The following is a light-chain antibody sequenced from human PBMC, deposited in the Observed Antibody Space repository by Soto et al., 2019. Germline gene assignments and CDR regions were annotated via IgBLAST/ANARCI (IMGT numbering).Light chain of an antibody. CDR3: QHLNNYPPFT. CDR1: QDITNY. V-gene: IGKV1-9*01. Sequence: DIQLTQSPSFLSASVGDRVTITCRASQDITNYLAWYLQKPGKAPKLLIYGASTLQSGVPSRFSGSGSGTEFTLTVSSLQPEDFATYYCQHLNNYPPFTFGPGTKVDLE. J-gene: IGKJ3*01. CDR2: GAS.